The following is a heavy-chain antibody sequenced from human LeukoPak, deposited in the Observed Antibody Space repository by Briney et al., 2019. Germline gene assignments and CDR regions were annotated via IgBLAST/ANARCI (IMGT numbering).Heavy chain of an antibody. Sequence: GGSLRLSCAASGFNFRNHAMSWVRQAPEKGLKWVAVISTSGGDTYYPDSVKGSFSISRDNSENMLSVQMNSLRGDDTALYYCVKGYGAFGPWGQGTLVAVSS. CDR3: VKGYGAFGP. V-gene: IGHV3-23*01. CDR2: ISTSGGDT. CDR1: GFNFRNHA. D-gene: IGHD3-10*01. J-gene: IGHJ5*02.